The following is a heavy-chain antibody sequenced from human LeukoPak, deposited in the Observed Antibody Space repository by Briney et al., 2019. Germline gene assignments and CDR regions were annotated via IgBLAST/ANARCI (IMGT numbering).Heavy chain of an antibody. D-gene: IGHD1-26*01. Sequence: SETLSLTCAVSGGSINENNWWSWVRQPPGKGLGWIGEIHHSGSAYYNPSLRSRVTISLDTSKKQLSLKLNSVTAADTAIYYCARHNGGGVGSYVAPGPPDYFDYWGQGTLVTVSS. J-gene: IGHJ4*02. CDR3: ARHNGGGVGSYVAPGPPDYFDY. V-gene: IGHV4-4*02. CDR1: GGSINENNW. CDR2: IHHSGSA.